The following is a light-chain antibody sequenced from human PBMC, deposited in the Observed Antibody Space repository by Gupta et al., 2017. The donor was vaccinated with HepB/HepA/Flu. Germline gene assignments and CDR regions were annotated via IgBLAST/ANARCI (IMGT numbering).Light chain of an antibody. V-gene: IGKV3-20*01. Sequence: EIVFTQSPGTLSLSPGERATLSCRASQSVSSSHLAWYQQKPGQAPRLLIYGASIRATGIPDKFSGSGSGTDVTITISRLEPEDVAVYYCKQYSKTLTTPRTLGQGTKV. CDR1: QSVSSSH. CDR2: GAS. J-gene: IGKJ1*01. CDR3: KQYSKTLTTPRT.